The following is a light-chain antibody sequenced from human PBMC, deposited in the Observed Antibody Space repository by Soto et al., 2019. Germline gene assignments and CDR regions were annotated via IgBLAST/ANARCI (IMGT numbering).Light chain of an antibody. J-gene: IGKJ1*01. Sequence: DIQMTHPPSSLSASVGDRVILTCRASQTISSWLAWYQQKPGKAPKLLIYKASTLKSGVPSRFSGSGSGTEFTLTISSLQPDDFATSYCQHYNSYSEAFGQGTKVDI. V-gene: IGKV1-5*03. CDR3: QHYNSYSEA. CDR2: KAS. CDR1: QTISSW.